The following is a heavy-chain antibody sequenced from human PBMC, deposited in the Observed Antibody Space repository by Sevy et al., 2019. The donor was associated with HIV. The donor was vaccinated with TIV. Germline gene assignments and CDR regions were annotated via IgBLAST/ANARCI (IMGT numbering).Heavy chain of an antibody. V-gene: IGHV3-64*02. CDR2: ISSNGGST. CDR1: GFTFSSYA. Sequence: GGSLRLSCAASGFTFSSYAMHWVRQAPGKGLEYVSAISSNGGSTDYADSVKGRFTISRDNSKNTLYLQMGSLRAEDMAVYYCARVPDYDSSGYPGALDYWGQGTLVTVSS. D-gene: IGHD3-22*01. J-gene: IGHJ4*02. CDR3: ARVPDYDSSGYPGALDY.